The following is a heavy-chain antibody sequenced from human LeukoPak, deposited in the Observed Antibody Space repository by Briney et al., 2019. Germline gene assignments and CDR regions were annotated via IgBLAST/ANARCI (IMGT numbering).Heavy chain of an antibody. D-gene: IGHD6-19*01. J-gene: IGHJ4*02. CDR3: ARDRGSGGWYEFDY. CDR1: GFTFSSYW. CDR2: IKPDGSEK. Sequence: GGSLRLSCAASGFTFSSYWMSWVRQAPGKGLEWVASIKPDGSEKYYVDSVKGRFTISRDSAKNSLYLQMNTLRAEDTAVYYCARDRGSGGWYEFDYWGQGTLVTVSS. V-gene: IGHV3-7*01.